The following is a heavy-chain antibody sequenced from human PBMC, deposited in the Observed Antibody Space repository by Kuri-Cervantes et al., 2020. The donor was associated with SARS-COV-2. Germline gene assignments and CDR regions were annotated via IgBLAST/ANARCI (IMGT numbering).Heavy chain of an antibody. CDR2: LNVNRDKT. D-gene: IGHD1-26*01. V-gene: IGHV1-8*03. CDR3: ARDMDALVGATLDY. Sequence: ASVKVSCKASGYTFTSFDISWVRQAPGQGLGWMGWLNVNRDKTGYAQKFQGRVTFTRDTSTSTAYMELTRLASEDTAVYYCARDMDALVGATLDYWGQGTLVTVSS. CDR1: GYTFTSFD. J-gene: IGHJ4*02.